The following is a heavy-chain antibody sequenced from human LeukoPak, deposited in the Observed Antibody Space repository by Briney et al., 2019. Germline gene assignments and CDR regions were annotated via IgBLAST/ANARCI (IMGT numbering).Heavy chain of an antibody. D-gene: IGHD5-18*01. J-gene: IGHJ5*02. CDR1: GFTFSSYG. CDR2: IRYDGSNK. CDR3: AKDLSAMVTLNWFDP. Sequence: GGSLRLSCVASGFTFSSYGMHWVRQAPGKGLEWVAFIRYDGSNKYYADSVKGRCTISRDNSKNTLYLQMNSLRAEDTAVYYCAKDLSAMVTLNWFDPWGQGTLVTVSA. V-gene: IGHV3-30*02.